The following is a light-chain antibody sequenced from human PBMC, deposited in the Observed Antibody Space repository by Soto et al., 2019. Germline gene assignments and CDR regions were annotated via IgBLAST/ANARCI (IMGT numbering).Light chain of an antibody. CDR2: RNN. V-gene: IGLV1-47*01. CDR1: SSNIGSNY. CDR3: AGWDESLSGLGV. Sequence: QSVLTQPPSASGTPGQRVTISCSGSSSNIGSNYVYWYQQLPGTAPKLLIYRNNQRPSGVPDRFSGSKSGTSASLAISGLRSEDEADYYCAGWDESLSGLGVFGGGTKLTVL. J-gene: IGLJ3*02.